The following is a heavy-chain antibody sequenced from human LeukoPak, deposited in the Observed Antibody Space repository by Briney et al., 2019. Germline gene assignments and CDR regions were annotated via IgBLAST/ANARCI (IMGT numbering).Heavy chain of an antibody. Sequence: PGGSLRLSCAASGFTFTDYTINWVRQAPWKGLEWVSSISPSGSYIYDADSVKGRFTSSRDNAKKSLCLQMNSLRADDTAVYYCARPADYSNYYYYYYMDVWGKGTTVTVSS. CDR2: ISPSGSYI. D-gene: IGHD4-11*01. V-gene: IGHV3-21*01. CDR1: GFTFTDYT. J-gene: IGHJ6*03. CDR3: ARPADYSNYYYYYYMDV.